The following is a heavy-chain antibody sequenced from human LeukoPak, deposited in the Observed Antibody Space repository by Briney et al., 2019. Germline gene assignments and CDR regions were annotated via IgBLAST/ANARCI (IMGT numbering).Heavy chain of an antibody. CDR2: INAGNGNT. J-gene: IGHJ4*02. Sequence: ASVKVSCKASGYTFTTYTMHWVRQAPGQGLEWMGWINAGNGNTKYSQKFQGRVTITGDTPASAAHMELSSLRSEDTAVYYCVRDRGGATTVYWGQGTLVTVSA. D-gene: IGHD1-26*01. V-gene: IGHV1-3*01. CDR3: VRDRGGATTVY. CDR1: GYTFTTYT.